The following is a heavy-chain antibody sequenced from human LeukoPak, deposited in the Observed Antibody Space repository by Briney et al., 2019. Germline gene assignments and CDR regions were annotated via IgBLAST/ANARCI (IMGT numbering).Heavy chain of an antibody. CDR1: GGSISNYY. Sequence: PSETLSLTCTVSGGSISNYYWDWIRQPAGKGLEWIGRIYTSGSTNYNPSLKSRVTISVDTSKNQFSLKLSSVTAADTAVYYCARVGKVVRGVISKYGMDVWGKGTTVTVSS. D-gene: IGHD3-10*01. V-gene: IGHV4-4*07. CDR3: ARVGKVVRGVISKYGMDV. J-gene: IGHJ6*04. CDR2: IYTSGST.